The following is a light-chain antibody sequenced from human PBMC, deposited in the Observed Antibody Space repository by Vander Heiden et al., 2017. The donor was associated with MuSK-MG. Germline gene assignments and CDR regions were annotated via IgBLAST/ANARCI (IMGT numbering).Light chain of an antibody. CDR3: SSYTSSSTLV. Sequence: QSALTQPASASGSPGQSITISCTGTSSDVGGYTYVSWYQQHRGKAPKLMIYDVSNRPSGVSNRFSVSKSGNTASLTISGLQAEDEADYYCSSYTSSSTLVFGGGTKLTVL. V-gene: IGLV2-14*03. J-gene: IGLJ2*01. CDR2: DVS. CDR1: SSDVGGYTY.